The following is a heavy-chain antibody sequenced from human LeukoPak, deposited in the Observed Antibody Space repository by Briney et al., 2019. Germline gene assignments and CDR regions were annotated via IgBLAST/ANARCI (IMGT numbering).Heavy chain of an antibody. CDR1: GFSFSDYY. J-gene: IGHJ4*02. CDR2: MSNSGSTV. V-gene: IGHV3-11*01. Sequence: GGSLRLSCAASGFSFSDYYMSWIRQAPGKGLEWVSYMSNSGSTVYYADSVKGRFTISRDNTKNSLYLQMNSLRAEDTAVYYCARVGYSGSPGDYWGLGTLVTVSS. D-gene: IGHD1-26*01. CDR3: ARVGYSGSPGDY.